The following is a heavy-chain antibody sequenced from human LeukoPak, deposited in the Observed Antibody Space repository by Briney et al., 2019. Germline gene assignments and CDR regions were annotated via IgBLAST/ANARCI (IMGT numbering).Heavy chain of an antibody. Sequence: PSETLSLTCAVYGGSFSGYYWSWIRQPPGKGLEWIGEINHSRSTNYNPSLKSRVTISVDTSKNQFSLKLSSVTAADTAVYYCARLSVLGQWLVLDFWGQGTLVTVSS. D-gene: IGHD6-19*01. V-gene: IGHV4-34*01. CDR2: INHSRST. J-gene: IGHJ4*02. CDR3: ARLSVLGQWLVLDF. CDR1: GGSFSGYY.